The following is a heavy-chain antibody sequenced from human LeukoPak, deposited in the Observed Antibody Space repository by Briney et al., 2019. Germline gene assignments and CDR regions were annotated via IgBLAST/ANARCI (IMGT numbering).Heavy chain of an antibody. J-gene: IGHJ2*01. D-gene: IGHD5-18*01. V-gene: IGHV4-34*01. Sequence: PSETLSLTCAVYGGSFSGYYWSWIRQPPGKGLEWIGEINHSGSTNYYPSLKSRVTISVDTSKNQFSLKLSSVTAADTAVYYCAGQLWYWYFDLWGRGTLVTVSS. CDR1: GGSFSGYY. CDR2: INHSGST. CDR3: AGQLWYWYFDL.